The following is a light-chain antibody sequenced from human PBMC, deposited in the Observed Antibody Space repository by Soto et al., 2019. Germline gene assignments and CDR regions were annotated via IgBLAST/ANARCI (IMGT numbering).Light chain of an antibody. CDR3: QQYGTWIT. CDR2: SSS. J-gene: IGKJ5*01. Sequence: EIVLTQSPATLSLSPGERVSLSCGASQWFSGKNLAWYQQKPGQPPRLLIYSSSVSASSVPDRFRGSGSGTDFTLTITRLEPEDFAVYYCQQYGTWITFGQGTRLETK. CDR1: QWFSGKN. V-gene: IGKV3-20*01.